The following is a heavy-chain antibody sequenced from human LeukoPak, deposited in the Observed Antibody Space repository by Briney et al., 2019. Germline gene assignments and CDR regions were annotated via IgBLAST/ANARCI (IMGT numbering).Heavy chain of an antibody. V-gene: IGHV3-21*01. CDR1: GFSVSSYN. CDR2: ISSSSSYI. J-gene: IGHJ4*02. CDR3: ARGGSFILGTHYYFDY. Sequence: PGGSLRLSCAASGFSVSSYNMNWVRQAPGKGLEWVSSISSSSSYIYYADSVKGRFTISRDNTKNSLHLRMNSLRAEDTAVYYCARGGSFILGTHYYFDYWGQGTLVTVSS. D-gene: IGHD1-26*01.